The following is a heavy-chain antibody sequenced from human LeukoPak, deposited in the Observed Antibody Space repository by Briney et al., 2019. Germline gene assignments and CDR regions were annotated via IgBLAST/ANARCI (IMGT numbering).Heavy chain of an antibody. CDR3: ARGDDSSGYYYDY. Sequence: GGSLRLSCAASGFTFRSYWMHWVRQAPGKGLEWVSVIYSGGSTYYADSVKGRFTISRDNSKNTLYLQMNSLRAEDTAVYYCARGDDSSGYYYDYWGQGTLVTVSS. V-gene: IGHV3-66*02. D-gene: IGHD3-22*01. J-gene: IGHJ4*02. CDR1: GFTFRSYW. CDR2: IYSGGST.